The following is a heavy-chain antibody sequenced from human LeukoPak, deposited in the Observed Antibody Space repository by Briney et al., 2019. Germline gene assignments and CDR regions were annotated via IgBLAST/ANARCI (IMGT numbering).Heavy chain of an antibody. CDR2: INADSGTT. V-gene: IGHV3-23*01. CDR3: AKPISGGLAVTADWFHP. Sequence: GGSLRLSCAASGFTFSGSAMSWLRQPPGKGLEWVSTINADSGTTSYAASVRGRFTISRDNSKNTLYLQVNTLRADDTATYYCAKPISGGLAVTADWFHPWGQGTLVVVSS. J-gene: IGHJ5*01. CDR1: GFTFSGSA. D-gene: IGHD6-19*01.